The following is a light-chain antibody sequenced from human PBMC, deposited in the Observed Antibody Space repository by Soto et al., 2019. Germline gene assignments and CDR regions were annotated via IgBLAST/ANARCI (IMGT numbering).Light chain of an antibody. Sequence: EIVMTQSPATLSVSPGERATLSCRASQSVSSNLVWYQQKPGQAPRLLIYGASTSATGIPARFSGSGSGTEFSLTISSLQSEDFAVYYCQQYNNWPRTFGQGTKVEI. CDR1: QSVSSN. CDR2: GAS. V-gene: IGKV3-15*01. CDR3: QQYNNWPRT. J-gene: IGKJ1*01.